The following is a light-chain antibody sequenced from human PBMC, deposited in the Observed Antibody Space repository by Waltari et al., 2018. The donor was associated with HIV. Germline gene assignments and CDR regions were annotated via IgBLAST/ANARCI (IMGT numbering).Light chain of an antibody. CDR1: QSIGNY. CDR2: AAS. J-gene: IGKJ2*01. Sequence: DIQMTQSPSSLSASVGDGATIICRASQSIGNYLNWYHQKSGTAPELLIYAASSLQSGVPSRFSGSGSGTDFTLTITSLQPEDFATYYCQQSSSSPPTFSQGTKVEI. V-gene: IGKV1-39*01. CDR3: QQSSSSPPT.